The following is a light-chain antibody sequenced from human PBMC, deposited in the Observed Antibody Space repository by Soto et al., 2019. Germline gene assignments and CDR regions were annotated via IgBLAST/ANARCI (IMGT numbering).Light chain of an antibody. CDR3: QQLNSYPLT. J-gene: IGKJ4*01. CDR1: QGISSH. CDR2: AAS. Sequence: DIQLTQSPSLLSASVGDRVTITCRAGQGISSHLAWYQQKSGKAPKLLMYAASTLQSGVPSRFSGSGSGTEFTLTISSLQPEDFATYYCQQLNSYPLTFGGGTKVEIK. V-gene: IGKV1-9*01.